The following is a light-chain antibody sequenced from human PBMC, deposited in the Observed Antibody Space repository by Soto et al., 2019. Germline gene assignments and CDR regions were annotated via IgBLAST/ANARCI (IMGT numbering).Light chain of an antibody. V-gene: IGKV1-9*01. CDR2: GAS. Sequence: IQLTQSTSSLSASMGARVTITCRASQGIINYLAWYQQKPGKAPNLLIYGASTLQGGVPSRFSGSGSGTDFTLTVSRLQPQDLANYYCQQLFTYSPSFGPGTKVYIK. CDR3: QQLFTYSPS. CDR1: QGIINY. J-gene: IGKJ3*01.